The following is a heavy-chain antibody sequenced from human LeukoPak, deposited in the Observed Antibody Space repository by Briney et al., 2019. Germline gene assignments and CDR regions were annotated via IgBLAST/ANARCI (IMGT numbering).Heavy chain of an antibody. CDR3: ARPYETGIDY. J-gene: IGHJ4*02. D-gene: IGHD3-3*01. Sequence: ASVKVSCKASGYTFTSYGISWVRQAPGQGLEWMGRINPNSGGTNYAQKFQGRVTMTRDTSISTAYMELSRLRSDDTAVYYCARPYETGIDYWGQGTLVTVSS. V-gene: IGHV1-2*06. CDR2: INPNSGGT. CDR1: GYTFTSYG.